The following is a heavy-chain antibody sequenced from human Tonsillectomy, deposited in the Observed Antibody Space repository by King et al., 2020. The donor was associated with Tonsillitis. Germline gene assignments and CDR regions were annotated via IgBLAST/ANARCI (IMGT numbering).Heavy chain of an antibody. CDR3: ARRPTADPIFVD. D-gene: IGHD3-3*01. CDR2: IYYTGST. V-gene: IGHV4-39*01. Sequence: LQLQESGPGLVKPSETLSLTCSVSGGSISSGSSYWGWIRQPPGKGLEWIGTIYYTGSTYYNPSLKSRVTISVDTSKNQFPLKLTSVTAADTAVYYCARRPTADPIFVDWGQGTLVTVSS. CDR1: GGSISSGSSY. J-gene: IGHJ4*02.